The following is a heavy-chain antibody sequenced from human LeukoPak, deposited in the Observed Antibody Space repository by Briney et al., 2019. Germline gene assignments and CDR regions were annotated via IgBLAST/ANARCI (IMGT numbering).Heavy chain of an antibody. Sequence: SETLSLTCTVSGGSISSYLWSWIRQPAGKGLEWIGRIFASGSTNYNPSLKSRVTMSVDTSKNQFSLKLISVTAADTAVYYCARDGSSWPFFDSWGRGTLVTVSS. CDR1: GGSISSYL. CDR2: IFASGST. CDR3: ARDGSSWPFFDS. J-gene: IGHJ4*02. V-gene: IGHV4-4*07. D-gene: IGHD6-13*01.